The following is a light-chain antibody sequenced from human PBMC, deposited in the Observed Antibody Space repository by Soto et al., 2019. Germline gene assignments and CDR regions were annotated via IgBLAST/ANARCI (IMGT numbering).Light chain of an antibody. Sequence: QSALTQPPSASGSPGQSVTISCTGTSGVSWYQQHPGKAPKLLIYEVTKRPSGVPDRFSGSKSVNTASLTVSGLQAEDEADYYCSSYTGSNYFVVFGGGTKLTVL. CDR3: SSYTGSNYFVV. CDR1: SG. V-gene: IGLV2-8*01. J-gene: IGLJ2*01. CDR2: EVT.